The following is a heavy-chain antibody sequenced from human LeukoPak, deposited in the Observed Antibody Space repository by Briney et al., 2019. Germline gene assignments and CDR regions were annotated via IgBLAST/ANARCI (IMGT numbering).Heavy chain of an antibody. Sequence: SGTLSLTCAVSGGSFSGYYGGWIRQPPGKGLEWMGEIKHGGTTNYNPSLRSRTTISVDTSKNQLSLKLSSVTAADTAVYYCARLSSEVVAASCPYFDYWGQGTLVTVSS. D-gene: IGHD2-15*01. CDR1: GGSFSGYY. V-gene: IGHV4-34*01. CDR2: IKHGGTT. J-gene: IGHJ4*02. CDR3: ARLSSEVVAASCPYFDY.